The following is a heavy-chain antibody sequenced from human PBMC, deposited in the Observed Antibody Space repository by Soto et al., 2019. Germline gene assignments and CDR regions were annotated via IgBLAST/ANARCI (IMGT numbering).Heavy chain of an antibody. J-gene: IGHJ4*02. D-gene: IGHD5-12*01. Sequence: GASVKVSCKASGGTFSSYAISWVRQAPGQGLEWMGGIIPIFGTANYAQKFQGRVTITADESTSTAYMELGSLRSEDTAVYYCASPRYSGYDPYFDYWGQGTLVTVSS. CDR3: ASPRYSGYDPYFDY. CDR2: IIPIFGTA. CDR1: GGTFSSYA. V-gene: IGHV1-69*13.